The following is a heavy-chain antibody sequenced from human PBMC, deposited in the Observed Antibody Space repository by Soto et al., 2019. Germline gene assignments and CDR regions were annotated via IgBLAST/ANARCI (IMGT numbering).Heavy chain of an antibody. D-gene: IGHD2-8*01. V-gene: IGHV1-18*01. J-gene: IGHJ6*02. Sequence: ASVKVSCKASGFTFSNYGLNWVRQTPGQGLEWMGWVSANNGHTNYAQNLQGRVSMTTDTSTSTAYMELRGLTFDDTAVYYCARDIESVTAKHFFYYYAMDVWGQGTTVTVS. CDR2: VSANNGHT. CDR3: ARDIESVTAKHFFYYYAMDV. CDR1: GFTFSNYG.